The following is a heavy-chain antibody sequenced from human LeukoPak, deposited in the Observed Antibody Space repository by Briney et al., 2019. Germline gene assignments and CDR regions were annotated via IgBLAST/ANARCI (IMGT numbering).Heavy chain of an antibody. D-gene: IGHD4-17*01. J-gene: IGHJ3*01. V-gene: IGHV4-59*08. CDR2: VYYSGST. CDR3: VAYGGFRAFDV. CDR1: GVSISRYY. Sequence: SETLSLTCTVSGVSISRYYWSWVRQPPGKGLEWIGYVYYSGSTNYNPSLKSRLTISVDTSKNQFSLKLSSVTAADTAVYYCVAYGGFRAFDVWGRGTMVTVSS.